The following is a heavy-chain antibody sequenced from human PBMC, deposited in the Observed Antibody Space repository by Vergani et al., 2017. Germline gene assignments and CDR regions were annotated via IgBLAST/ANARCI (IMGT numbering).Heavy chain of an antibody. D-gene: IGHD3-3*01. V-gene: IGHV3-21*01. CDR1: GFTFSSYS. J-gene: IGHJ3*02. Sequence: EVQLVESGGGLVKPGGSLRLSCAASGFTFSSYSMNWVRQAPGKGLEWVSSISSSSSYIYYADSVKGRFTISRDNAKNSLYLQMNSLRAEDTAVYYCARDLFLSAYYDFWRGAFDIWGQGTMVTVSS. CDR3: ARDLFLSAYYDFWRGAFDI. CDR2: ISSSSSYI.